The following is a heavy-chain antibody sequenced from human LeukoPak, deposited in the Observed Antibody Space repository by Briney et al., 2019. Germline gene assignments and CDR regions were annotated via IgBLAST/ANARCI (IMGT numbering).Heavy chain of an antibody. J-gene: IGHJ6*03. D-gene: IGHD3-3*01. CDR3: ARDPQSTIFGVVTERYYYYYMDV. V-gene: IGHV1-46*01. CDR1: GYTFTGYY. CDR2: INPSGGST. Sequence: GASVKVSCKASGYTFTGYYMHWVRQAPGQGLEWMGIINPSGGSTSYAQKFQGRVTMTRDMSTSTVYMELSSLRSEDTAVYYCARDPQSTIFGVVTERYYYYYMDVWGKGTTVTVSS.